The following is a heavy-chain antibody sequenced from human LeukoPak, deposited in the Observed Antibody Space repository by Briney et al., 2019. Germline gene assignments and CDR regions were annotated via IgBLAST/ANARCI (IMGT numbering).Heavy chain of an antibody. CDR2: INHSGST. CDR1: GGSISSGGYS. J-gene: IGHJ4*02. D-gene: IGHD2-2*01. V-gene: IGHV4-30-2*01. CDR3: ARGPGYCSSTSCLNFDY. Sequence: PSETLSLTCAVSGGSISSGGYSWSWIRQPPGKGLEWIGEINHSGSTNYNPSLKSRVTISVDTSKNQFSLKLSSVTAADTAVYYCARGPGYCSSTSCLNFDYWGQGTLVTVSS.